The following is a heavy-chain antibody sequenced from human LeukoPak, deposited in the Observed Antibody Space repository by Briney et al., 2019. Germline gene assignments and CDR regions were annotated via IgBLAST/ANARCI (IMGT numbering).Heavy chain of an antibody. CDR2: VYYSGST. Sequence: SETLSLTCTVSGGSINNYFWSWIRQPPGKGLEWLGYVYYSGSTRYSPSLKSRVTISLDASKNQFSLKLSSVTAADTAVYFCASHLMTIFGVVIKPGPFDPWGQGTLVTVSS. J-gene: IGHJ5*02. CDR1: GGSINNYF. D-gene: IGHD3-3*01. CDR3: ASHLMTIFGVVIKPGPFDP. V-gene: IGHV4-59*08.